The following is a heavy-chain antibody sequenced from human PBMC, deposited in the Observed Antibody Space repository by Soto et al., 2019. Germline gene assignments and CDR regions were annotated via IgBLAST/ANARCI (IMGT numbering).Heavy chain of an antibody. CDR1: GFTFSSFG. J-gene: IGHJ6*02. CDR2: ISFDGSNK. V-gene: IGHV3-30*18. D-gene: IGHD1-1*01. Sequence: GGSLRLSCAASGFTFSSFGMHWVRQAPGKGLEWVAVISFDGSNKYYADSVKGRFTISRDNSKNTLSLQMNSLKAEDTAVYYCAKDTSKYSNNWPAYYGLDVWGQGTTVTVSS. CDR3: AKDTSKYSNNWPAYYGLDV.